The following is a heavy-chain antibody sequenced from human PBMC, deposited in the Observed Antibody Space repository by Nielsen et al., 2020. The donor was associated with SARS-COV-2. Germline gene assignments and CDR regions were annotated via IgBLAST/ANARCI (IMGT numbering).Heavy chain of an antibody. CDR2: IWYDGSNK. J-gene: IGHJ4*02. CDR3: ARDEGYCSGGSCPKDH. D-gene: IGHD2-15*01. Sequence: GGSLRLSCAASGFTFSSYGMHWVRQAPGKGLEWVAVIWYDGSNKYYADSVKGRFTISRDNSKNTLYLQMNSLRAEDTAVYYCARDEGYCSGGSCPKDHWGQGTLVTVSS. CDR1: GFTFSSYG. V-gene: IGHV3-33*01.